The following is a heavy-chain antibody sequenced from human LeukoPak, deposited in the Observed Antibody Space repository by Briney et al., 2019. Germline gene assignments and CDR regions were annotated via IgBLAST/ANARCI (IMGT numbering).Heavy chain of an antibody. CDR2: ISGNNDNP. J-gene: IGHJ4*02. CDR3: ARDGTSTDDY. Sequence: ASVRVSRKTSGYTFSNFGISWVRQAPGQGLEWMGWISGNNDNPNYGQKFQGRFTVTTDSSTSTAYMELRNLRFDDTAVYYCARDGTSTDDYWGQGTLVTVSS. V-gene: IGHV1-18*01. CDR1: GYTFSNFG. D-gene: IGHD2-2*01.